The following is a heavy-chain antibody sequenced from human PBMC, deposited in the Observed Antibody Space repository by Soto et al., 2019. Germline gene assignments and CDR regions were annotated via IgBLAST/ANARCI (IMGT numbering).Heavy chain of an antibody. CDR3: AKDQGYCSSTSCRSGWFDP. D-gene: IGHD2-2*01. Sequence: GGSLRLSCAASGFTFSSYAMSWVRQAPGKGLEWVSAISGSGGSTYYADSVKGRFAISRDNSKNTLYLQMNSLRAEDTAVYYCAKDQGYCSSTSCRSGWFDPLGQGNLVTVSS. J-gene: IGHJ5*02. V-gene: IGHV3-23*01. CDR1: GFTFSSYA. CDR2: ISGSGGST.